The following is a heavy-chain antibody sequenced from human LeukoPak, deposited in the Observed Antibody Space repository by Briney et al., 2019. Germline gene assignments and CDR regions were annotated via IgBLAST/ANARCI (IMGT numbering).Heavy chain of an antibody. CDR1: GCTFTSYG. Sequence: ASVKVSCKASGCTFTSYGISWVRQAPGPGHEWMGWISDYNGNTNYPQTLQGRVTMPTDTPTNTAYIELRSLRSDDTVVYYRARDINYDFWSGYYIKLNMDVWGKGTTVTVSS. D-gene: IGHD3-3*01. J-gene: IGHJ6*03. CDR3: ARDINYDFWSGYYIKLNMDV. CDR2: ISDYNGNT. V-gene: IGHV1-18*01.